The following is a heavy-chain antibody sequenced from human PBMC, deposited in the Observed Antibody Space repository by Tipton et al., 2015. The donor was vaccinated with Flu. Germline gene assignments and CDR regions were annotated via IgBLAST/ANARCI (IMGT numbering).Heavy chain of an antibody. CDR2: IYTTGST. CDR3: ARSPSYSGSGIYPYYFDD. D-gene: IGHD3-10*01. CDR1: GGFITSGSYY. J-gene: IGHJ4*02. V-gene: IGHV4-61*02. Sequence: LRLSCTVSGGFITSGSYYWSWIRQSAGKGLEWIGRIYTTGSTNYNPSLRSRVTISGDTSKNRFSLQLNSVTAEDTAVYYCARSPSYSGSGIYPYYFDDWGQGTLVTVSS.